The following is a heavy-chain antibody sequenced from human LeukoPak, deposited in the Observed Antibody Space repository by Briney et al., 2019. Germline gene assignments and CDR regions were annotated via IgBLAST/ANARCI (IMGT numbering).Heavy chain of an antibody. CDR2: IRSKADTYAT. D-gene: IGHD6-19*01. CDR3: TREYSSGWPFDF. CDR1: GFTFSDSA. Sequence: GGSLKLSCAASGFTFSDSAIHWVRQATGKGLEWVGRIRSKADTYATTYAASLKGRFTIYRDDSRNRAYLQMSSLRTEDTAVYYCTREYSSGWPFDFWGQGTLVTVSS. J-gene: IGHJ4*02. V-gene: IGHV3-73*01.